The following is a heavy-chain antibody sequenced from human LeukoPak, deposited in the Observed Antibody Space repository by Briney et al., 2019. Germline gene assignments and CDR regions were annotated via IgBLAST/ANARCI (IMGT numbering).Heavy chain of an antibody. Sequence: PSETLSLTCTVPGGSISSSSYYWGWIRQPPGKGLEWIVSIYYSGSTYYNPSLKSRVTISVDTSKNQFSLKLSSVTAADTAVYYCARQASSSWYPSPQPRGYFDYWGQGTLVTVFS. CDR2: IYYSGST. CDR1: GGSISSSSYY. J-gene: IGHJ4*02. V-gene: IGHV4-39*01. CDR3: ARQASSSWYPSPQPRGYFDY. D-gene: IGHD6-13*01.